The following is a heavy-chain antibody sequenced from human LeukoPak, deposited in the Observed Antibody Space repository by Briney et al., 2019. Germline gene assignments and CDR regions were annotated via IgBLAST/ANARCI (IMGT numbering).Heavy chain of an antibody. CDR1: GGSISSSNW. CDR2: IYHSGST. D-gene: IGHD4-23*01. CDR3: ARRRGYGGNNFDY. Sequence: SETLSLTCAVSGGSISSSNWWSWVRPPPGKGLEWIGEIYHSGSTNYNPSLKSRVTISVDTSKNQFSLKLSSVTAADTAVYYCARRRGYGGNNFDYWGQGTLVTVSS. J-gene: IGHJ4*02. V-gene: IGHV4-4*02.